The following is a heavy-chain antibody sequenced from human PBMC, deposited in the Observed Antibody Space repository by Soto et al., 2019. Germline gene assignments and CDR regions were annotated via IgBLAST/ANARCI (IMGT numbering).Heavy chain of an antibody. Sequence: VQLVESGGDLVKPGGSLRLSCAASGFTLSNAYMNWVRQAPGKGLEWVGRIKRKTDGGKTDYAAPVKGRFTISKDESKDTLYLQMNSLKTEDTAVYYCATEPYYYDSSGFDAWGQGTLVTVSS. CDR1: GFTLSNAY. V-gene: IGHV3-15*07. CDR3: ATEPYYYDSSGFDA. D-gene: IGHD3-22*01. CDR2: IKRKTDGGKT. J-gene: IGHJ4*02.